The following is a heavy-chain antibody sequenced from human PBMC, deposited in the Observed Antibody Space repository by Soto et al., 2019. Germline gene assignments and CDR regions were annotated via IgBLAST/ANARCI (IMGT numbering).Heavy chain of an antibody. CDR2: IRSKANSYAT. V-gene: IGHV3-73*01. CDR3: TAAYSGGYTDY. D-gene: IGHD6-19*01. Sequence: PGGSLRLSCAASGFTFSGSAMHLVRQASGKGLEWVGRIRSKANSYATEYAASVKGRFTISRDDSKNTAYLQMNSLKTEDTAVYYCTAAYSGGYTDYWGQGTLITVSP. CDR1: GFTFSGSA. J-gene: IGHJ4*02.